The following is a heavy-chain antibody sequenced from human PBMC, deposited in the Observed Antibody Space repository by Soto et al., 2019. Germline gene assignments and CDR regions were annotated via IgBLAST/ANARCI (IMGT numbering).Heavy chain of an antibody. CDR3: AHCTLHDYGDYDPGTSHVFDS. Sequence: QITLKESGPSPVKPTQTLTVTCTFSGFSLSNSGVGVAWIXXXXXXXXXWLALIYGDNDKRYSPSLKTRLTITKDTSKNQVVLTMTNMDPVDTATYYCAHCTLHDYGDYDPGTSHVFDSWGQGTLVTVSS. CDR2: IYGDNDK. V-gene: IGHV2-5*02. J-gene: IGHJ4*02. D-gene: IGHD4-17*01. CDR1: GFSLSNSGVG.